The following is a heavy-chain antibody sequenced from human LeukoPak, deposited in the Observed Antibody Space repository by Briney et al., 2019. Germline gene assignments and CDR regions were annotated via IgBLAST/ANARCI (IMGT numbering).Heavy chain of an antibody. V-gene: IGHV3-23*01. D-gene: IGHD4-17*01. CDR2: ISGSGDTT. CDR1: GFTFRSYA. J-gene: IGHJ4*02. CDR3: AGYGDCLGH. Sequence: GGSLRLSCAASGFTFRSYAMNWVRQAPGKGLEWVSGISGSGDTTYYADSVKGRFTISRDNAKNSLYLQMDSLRAEDTAVYYCAGYGDCLGHWGQGTLVTVSS.